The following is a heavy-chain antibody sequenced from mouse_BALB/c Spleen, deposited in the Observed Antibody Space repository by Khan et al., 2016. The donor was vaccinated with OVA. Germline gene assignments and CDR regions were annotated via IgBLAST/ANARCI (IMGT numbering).Heavy chain of an antibody. CDR2: IWSDGST. V-gene: IGHV2-6-1*01. D-gene: IGHD2-10*01. CDR1: GFSLTNYG. CDR3: ARQPYYHYNIMDY. J-gene: IGHJ4*01. Sequence: QVQLKESGPGLVAPSQSLSITCTISGFSLTNYGVHWVRQPPGKGLEWLVVIWSDGSTTYNSALKSRLTISKDHSESQVFLKMNSLQTDDTAMYFCARQPYYHYNIMDYWGQGTSVTVSS.